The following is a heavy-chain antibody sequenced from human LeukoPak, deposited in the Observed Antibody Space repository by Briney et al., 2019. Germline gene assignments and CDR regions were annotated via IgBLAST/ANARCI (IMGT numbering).Heavy chain of an antibody. V-gene: IGHV3-74*01. CDR2: IKNDGSFT. Sequence: PGGSLRLSCAASGFTFSTYWMHWVRQAPGKGLVWVSRIKNDGSFTNYADSVKGRFTISRDNAKNTLHLQMNSLRAEDTAVYYCARSDYLTSWGQGTLVTVSS. CDR1: GFTFSTYW. J-gene: IGHJ4*02. CDR3: ARSDYLTS. D-gene: IGHD4-17*01.